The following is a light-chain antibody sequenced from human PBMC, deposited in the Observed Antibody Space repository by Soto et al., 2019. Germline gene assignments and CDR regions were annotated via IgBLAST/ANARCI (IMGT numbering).Light chain of an antibody. CDR3: QQSYSTLRT. Sequence: DIKMHQSPTSLPASVGDRVTITCRASQSISSYLNWYQQKPGKAPKLLIYDATNLQSGVPSRFSGSGSGTDFTLPISSLQPEDFATYYCQQSYSTLRTFGQGTKVDIK. CDR1: QSISSY. CDR2: DAT. J-gene: IGKJ1*01. V-gene: IGKV1-39*01.